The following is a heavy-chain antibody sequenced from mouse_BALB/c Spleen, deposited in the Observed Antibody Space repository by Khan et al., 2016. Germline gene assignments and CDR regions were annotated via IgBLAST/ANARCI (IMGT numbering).Heavy chain of an antibody. CDR3: AQREGDYFDY. CDR1: GFSLSTSGMG. Sequence: QVTLKESGPGILQPSQTLSLTCSFSGFSLSTSGMGVSWIRQPSGKGLEWLTHIYWDDDKRYNPSLKSRLTIYKDTSSNQVFLKITSVDTAYAATYFCAQREGDYFDYWGQGTTLTVSS. V-gene: IGHV8-12*01. CDR2: IYWDDDK. J-gene: IGHJ2*01.